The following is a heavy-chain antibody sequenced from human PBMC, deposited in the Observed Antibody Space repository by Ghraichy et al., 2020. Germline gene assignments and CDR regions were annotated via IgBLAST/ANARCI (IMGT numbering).Heavy chain of an antibody. D-gene: IGHD3-16*02. CDR1: GFTFSSYA. CDR2: ISVSGGST. CDR3: TTVGVITFGGVIVHSRPPHYYFDY. V-gene: IGHV3-23*01. Sequence: GESLNISCAASGFTFSSYAMSWVRQAPGKGLEWVSAISVSGGSTYYADSVKGRFTISRDNSKNTLYLQMNSLRAEDTAVYYCTTVGVITFGGVIVHSRPPHYYFDYWGQGTLVTVSS. J-gene: IGHJ4*02.